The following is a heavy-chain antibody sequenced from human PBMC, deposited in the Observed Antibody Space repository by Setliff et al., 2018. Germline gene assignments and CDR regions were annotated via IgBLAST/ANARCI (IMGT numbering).Heavy chain of an antibody. CDR2: IKQDGSEK. V-gene: IGHV3-7*01. J-gene: IGHJ4*02. CDR3: VRLGCSTTSCYYFDY. CDR1: GFTFSSYW. D-gene: IGHD2-2*01. Sequence: PGGSLRLSCAASGFTFSSYWMSWVRQAPGKGLEWVANIKQDGSEKYYVDSVKGRFTISRDNAKNSLYLQMDTLRVEDTAVYFCVRLGCSTTSCYYFDYWGQGAQVTVSS.